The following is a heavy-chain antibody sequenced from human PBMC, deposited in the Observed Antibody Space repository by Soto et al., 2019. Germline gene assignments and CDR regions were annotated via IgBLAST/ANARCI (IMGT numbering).Heavy chain of an antibody. CDR2: IKQDGSEK. V-gene: IGHV3-7*01. CDR1: GFTFSSYW. D-gene: IGHD3-10*01. Sequence: GGSLRLSCAASGFTFSSYWMSWVRQAPGKGLEWVANIKQDGSEKYYVDSVKGRFTISRDNAKNSLYLQMNSLRAEDTAVYYCARDLVLGYYYYYYGMDVWGQGTTVTVSS. J-gene: IGHJ6*02. CDR3: ARDLVLGYYYYYYGMDV.